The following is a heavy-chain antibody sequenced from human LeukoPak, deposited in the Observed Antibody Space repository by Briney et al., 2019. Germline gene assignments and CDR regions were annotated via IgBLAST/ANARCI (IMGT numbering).Heavy chain of an antibody. CDR1: GVSISSSSYY. V-gene: IGHV4-39*07. Sequence: SETLSLTCTVSGVSISSSSYYWGWIRQPPGKGLEWIGSIYYSGSTYYNPSLKSRVTISVDTSKNQFSLKLSSVTAADTAVYYCARFNCGLGWSGYYTGFDYWGQGTLVTVAS. CDR3: ARFNCGLGWSGYYTGFDY. CDR2: IYYSGST. D-gene: IGHD3-3*01. J-gene: IGHJ4*02.